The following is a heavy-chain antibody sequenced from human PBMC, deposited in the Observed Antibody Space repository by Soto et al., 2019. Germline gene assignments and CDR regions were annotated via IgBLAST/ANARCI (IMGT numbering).Heavy chain of an antibody. Sequence: QVRLQESGPGLVKPSQTLSLTCIVSGASISCGYYWSWIRQHPGKGLELIGYIYHSGTTYYNPSLESRLSISADSSKNLLSLNLTSVTAADTAIYYCARATAPCWFDPWGQGTLVTVSS. D-gene: IGHD1-1*01. V-gene: IGHV4-31*03. CDR1: GASISCGYY. CDR3: ARATAPCWFDP. CDR2: IYHSGTT. J-gene: IGHJ5*02.